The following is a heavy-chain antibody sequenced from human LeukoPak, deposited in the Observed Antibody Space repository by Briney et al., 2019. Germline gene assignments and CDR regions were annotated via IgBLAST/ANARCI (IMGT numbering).Heavy chain of an antibody. CDR1: GGPIYSYY. Sequence: SETLSLTCTVSGGPIYSYYWSWIPQTAGKGLEWIGRLYPGVSPNYNPSLKSRVTMSVDTSKKQFALKLNAVTAADTAVYYCARLRFYDSTGYSPGHYMDVWGKGTTVTVSS. V-gene: IGHV4-4*07. CDR3: ARLRFYDSTGYSPGHYMDV. J-gene: IGHJ6*03. CDR2: LYPGVSP. D-gene: IGHD3-22*01.